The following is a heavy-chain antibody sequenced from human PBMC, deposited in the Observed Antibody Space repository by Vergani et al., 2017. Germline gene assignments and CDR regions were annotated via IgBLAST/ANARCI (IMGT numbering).Heavy chain of an antibody. CDR3: ARDRDPHYFQH. J-gene: IGHJ1*01. CDR2: ITTSSSYT. V-gene: IGHV3-11*05. CDR1: GFTFSDYY. Sequence: VQLLESGGGLVKPGGSLRLSCAASGFTFSDYYMTWIRQAPGKGLEWVSYITTSSSYTDYADSMKGRFTISRDNAKNSLYLQMNSLRAEDTAVYYCARDRDPHYFQHWGQGTLVTVSS. D-gene: IGHD3-10*01.